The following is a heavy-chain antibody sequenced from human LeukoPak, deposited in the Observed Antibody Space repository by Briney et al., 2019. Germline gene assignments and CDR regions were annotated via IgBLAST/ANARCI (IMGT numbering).Heavy chain of an antibody. J-gene: IGHJ4*02. CDR1: GFTFSNVW. CDR2: IKSKTDGGTT. Sequence: PGGSLRLSCAASGFTFSNVWMSWVRQAPGKGLEWVGRIKSKTDGGTTDYAAPVKGRFSTSRDDSKNTLYLQMNSLKTEDTAVYYCTWYGSTYGQGGDYWGQGTLVTVSS. CDR3: TWYGSTYGQGGDY. D-gene: IGHD5-18*01. V-gene: IGHV3-15*01.